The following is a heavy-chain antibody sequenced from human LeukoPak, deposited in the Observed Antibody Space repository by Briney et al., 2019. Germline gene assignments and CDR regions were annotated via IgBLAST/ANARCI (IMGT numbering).Heavy chain of an antibody. J-gene: IGHJ4*02. CDR3: ARAEILTGYYPRYYFDY. CDR1: GGTFISYA. CDR2: IIPIFGTG. Sequence: SXXVSCKGSGGTFISYAISWVRQAPGQGLEWTGGIIPIFGTGNYAQKFQGRVTITTDESKSTDYMELSSLRSEDTAVYYCARAEILTGYYPRYYFDYWGQGTLVTVSS. D-gene: IGHD3-9*01. V-gene: IGHV1-69*05.